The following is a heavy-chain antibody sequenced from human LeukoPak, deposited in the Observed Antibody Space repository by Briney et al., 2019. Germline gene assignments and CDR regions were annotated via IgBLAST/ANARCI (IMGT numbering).Heavy chain of an antibody. CDR1: GYSFTTYW. V-gene: IGHV5-51*01. J-gene: IGHJ4*02. CDR2: FFPGGADN. Sequence: PGESLKISCKGSGYSFTTYWIGWVRQLPGKGLELMGIFFPGGADNIYSPSFEGQVIISADRSISTAYLQWSSLKGSDSAMYYCARRAYCSRGSCPLDYWGQGTQVTVSS. D-gene: IGHD2-15*01. CDR3: ARRAYCSRGSCPLDY.